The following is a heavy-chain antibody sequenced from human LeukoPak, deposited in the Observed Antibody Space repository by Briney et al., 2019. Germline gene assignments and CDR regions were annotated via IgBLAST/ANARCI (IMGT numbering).Heavy chain of an antibody. J-gene: IGHJ6*02. Sequence: ASVKVSCKTSGYTFTTYAIHWVRQAPGQRPEWMGWINAGNGNTKYSEKFQGRVTITRDTSASTAYMEVSSLRSEDTAVYYCASPYPGIAAAGNSYYYGMDVWGQGTTVTVSS. CDR3: ASPYPGIAAAGNSYYYGMDV. V-gene: IGHV1-3*01. CDR1: GYTFTTYA. CDR2: INAGNGNT. D-gene: IGHD6-13*01.